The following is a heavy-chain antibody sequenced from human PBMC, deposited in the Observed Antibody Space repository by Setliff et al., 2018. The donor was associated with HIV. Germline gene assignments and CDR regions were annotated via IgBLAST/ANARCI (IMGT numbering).Heavy chain of an antibody. J-gene: IGHJ3*02. CDR3: ASSGHIVGAATLPTPSDAFDI. Sequence: ASVKVSCKASGYTFSGYYFHWVRQAPGQGLEWMGWINPNSGGTNYAQKFHGRVTMTTDTSISTVYMELSSLRSEDTAVYYCASSGHIVGAATLPTPSDAFDIWGQGTMVTVSS. D-gene: IGHD1-26*01. CDR1: GYTFSGYY. V-gene: IGHV1-2*02. CDR2: INPNSGGT.